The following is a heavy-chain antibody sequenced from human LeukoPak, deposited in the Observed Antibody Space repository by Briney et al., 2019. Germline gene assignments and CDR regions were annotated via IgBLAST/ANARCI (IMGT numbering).Heavy chain of an antibody. V-gene: IGHV3-23*01. CDR1: GFTFSSYA. CDR3: AKDGPKYCSSTSCSPFDY. D-gene: IGHD2-2*01. Sequence: PGGSLRLSCAASGFTFSSYAMSWVRQAPGKGLEWVSAISGSGGSTYYADSVKGRFTISRDNSQNTLYLQMSSLRAEDTAVYYCAKDGPKYCSSTSCSPFDYWGQGTLVTVSS. J-gene: IGHJ4*02. CDR2: ISGSGGST.